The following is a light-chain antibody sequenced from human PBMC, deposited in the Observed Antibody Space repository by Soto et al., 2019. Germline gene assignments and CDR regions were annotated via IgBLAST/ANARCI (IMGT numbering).Light chain of an antibody. Sequence: DVWMTQCPSSLSASVGDTITITCRASRTIDTYLNWFQQKQGETPRLLIYGASTLHDGVPSRFSGRGSWADFTLTISRLQPEDFETYYCQQLNSYPITFGQGTRLEIK. CDR1: RTIDTY. CDR2: GAS. CDR3: QQLNSYPIT. J-gene: IGKJ5*01. V-gene: IGKV1-39*01.